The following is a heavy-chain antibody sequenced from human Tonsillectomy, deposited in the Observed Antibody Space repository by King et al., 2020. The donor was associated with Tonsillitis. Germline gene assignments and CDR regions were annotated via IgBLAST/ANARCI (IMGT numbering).Heavy chain of an antibody. CDR1: GGSISNYF. CDR3: ARFAFGELFRGWFDP. CDR2: ISSSGST. Sequence: VQLQESGPGVVKPSETLSLTCIVSGGSISNYFWTWIRQPAGEGLEWIGRISSSGSTNYNPSFKSRVTMSVDTSKNQFSLDMRSVTAADTAVYYCARFAFGELFRGWFDPWGQGTLVTVSS. V-gene: IGHV4-4*07. D-gene: IGHD3-10*01. J-gene: IGHJ5*02.